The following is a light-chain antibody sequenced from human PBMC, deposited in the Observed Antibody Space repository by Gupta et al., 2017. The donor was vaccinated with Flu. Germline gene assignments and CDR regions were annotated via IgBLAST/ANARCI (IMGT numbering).Light chain of an antibody. CDR1: NIVSKK. CDR3: QVWDSSTVV. J-gene: IGLJ2*01. Sequence: SYELTPPHSGSVALGQTARITCGGNNIVSKKVHRYHQKQGQAPVLVIYRDSNRPSGIPERFSGSNSGNTATLTISRAQAGDEADYYCQVWDSSTVVFGGGTKLTVL. V-gene: IGLV3-9*01. CDR2: RDS.